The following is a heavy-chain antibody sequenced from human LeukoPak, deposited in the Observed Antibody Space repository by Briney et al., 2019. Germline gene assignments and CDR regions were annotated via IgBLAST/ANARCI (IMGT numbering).Heavy chain of an antibody. CDR1: GGSISSSNW. D-gene: IGHD3-16*01. Sequence: SGTLSLTCAVSGGSISSSNWWSWVRQPPGKGLEWIGEIYHSGSTNYNPSLKSRVTILVDNPKNQFSLKLSSVTAADTAVYYCARAVISFGAAVAKGFDCWGQGTLVTVSS. J-gene: IGHJ4*02. CDR2: IYHSGST. CDR3: ARAVISFGAAVAKGFDC. V-gene: IGHV4-4*02.